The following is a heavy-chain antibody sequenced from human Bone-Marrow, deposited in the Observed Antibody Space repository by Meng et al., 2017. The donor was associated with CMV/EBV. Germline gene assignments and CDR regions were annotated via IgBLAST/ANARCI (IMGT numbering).Heavy chain of an antibody. D-gene: IGHD3-10*01. Sequence: GESLKISCAASGFTFSSYSMNWVRQAPGKGLEWVSYISSSSSTIYYADSVKGRFTISRDNAKNSLYLQMNSLRAEDTAVYYCARDGRAPYGSGSYYYYYYGMAVWGQGTTVTVSS. J-gene: IGHJ6*02. CDR3: ARDGRAPYGSGSYYYYYYGMAV. V-gene: IGHV3-48*04. CDR2: ISSSSSTI. CDR1: GFTFSSYS.